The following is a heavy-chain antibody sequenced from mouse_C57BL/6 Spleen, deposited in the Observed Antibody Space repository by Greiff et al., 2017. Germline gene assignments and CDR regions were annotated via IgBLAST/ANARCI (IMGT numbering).Heavy chain of an antibody. CDR2: IDPNSGGT. CDR1: GYTFTSYW. CDR3: ARFGDYEYFDV. Sequence: VKLQQPGAELVKPGASVKLSCKASGYTFTSYWMHWVKQRPGRGLEWIGRIDPNSGGTKYNEKFKSKATLTVDKPSSTAYMQLSSLTSEDSAVYYCARFGDYEYFDVWGTGTTVTVSS. V-gene: IGHV1-72*01. D-gene: IGHD2-4*01. J-gene: IGHJ1*03.